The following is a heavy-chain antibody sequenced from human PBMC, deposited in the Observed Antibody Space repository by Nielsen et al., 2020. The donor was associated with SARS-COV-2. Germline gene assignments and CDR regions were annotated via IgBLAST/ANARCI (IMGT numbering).Heavy chain of an antibody. CDR3: AISGMEDSSGYYKDY. D-gene: IGHD3-22*01. CDR1: GGSISSYY. V-gene: IGHV4-4*07. CDR2: IYTSGST. J-gene: IGHJ4*02. Sequence: SETLSLTCTVSGGSISSYYWSWIRQPAGKGLEWIGRIYTSGSTNYNPSLKSRVTMSVDTSKNQFSLKLSSVTAADTAVYYCAISGMEDSSGYYKDYWGQGTLVTVSS.